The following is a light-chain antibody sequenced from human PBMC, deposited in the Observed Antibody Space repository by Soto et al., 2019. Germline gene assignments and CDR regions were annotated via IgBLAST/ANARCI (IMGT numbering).Light chain of an antibody. Sequence: EIVLTQSPGTLSLSPGEGATLSCRASQSVSTNFFAWYQQKPGQAPRLLIYGASTRATGIPDRCSGSGSGTDFTLTISRLEPEDFAVYYCQQYGRTSWTFGQGTKV. V-gene: IGKV3-20*01. CDR2: GAS. J-gene: IGKJ1*01. CDR3: QQYGRTSWT. CDR1: QSVSTNF.